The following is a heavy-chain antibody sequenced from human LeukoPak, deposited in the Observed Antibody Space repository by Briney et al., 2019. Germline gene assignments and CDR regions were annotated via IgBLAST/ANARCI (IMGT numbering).Heavy chain of an antibody. D-gene: IGHD4-23*01. V-gene: IGHV4-4*02. Sequence: PLGALSLTCAVSGGSISISNSNWWSWVRPPPGKGLEWIGDIYHSGSTNYNPSLKSRVTISVDKSKNQFSLKLSSVTAADTAVYYCARDLHGGNSFTSDWYFDLWGRGTLVTVSS. J-gene: IGHJ2*01. CDR2: IYHSGST. CDR3: ARDLHGGNSFTSDWYFDL. CDR1: GGSISISNSNW.